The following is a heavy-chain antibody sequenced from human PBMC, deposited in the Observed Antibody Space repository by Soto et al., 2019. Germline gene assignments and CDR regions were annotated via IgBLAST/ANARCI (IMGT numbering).Heavy chain of an antibody. CDR1: GGSISSYY. Sequence: PSETLSLTCTVSGGSISSYYWSWIRQPPGKGLEWIGYIYYSGSTNYNPSLKSRVTISVDTSKNQFSLKLSSVTAADTAVYYCARHRLVATIGWDYYYYGMDVWGQGTTVTVSS. CDR3: ARHRLVATIGWDYYYYGMDV. J-gene: IGHJ6*02. CDR2: IYYSGST. D-gene: IGHD5-12*01. V-gene: IGHV4-59*01.